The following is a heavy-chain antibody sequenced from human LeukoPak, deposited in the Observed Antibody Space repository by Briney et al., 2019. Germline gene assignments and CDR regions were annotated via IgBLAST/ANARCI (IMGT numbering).Heavy chain of an antibody. CDR2: INSDGSST. D-gene: IGHD3-16*02. CDR3: ARDYVWGSYRPPGY. CDR1: GFTFSSYW. V-gene: IGHV3-74*01. J-gene: IGHJ4*02. Sequence: GGSLRLSCAASGFTFSSYWRHWGRQAPGKGLVWVSRINSDGSSTSYADSVKGRFTISRDNAKHTLYLQMNSLRAEDTAVYYCARDYVWGSYRPPGYWGQGTLVTVSS.